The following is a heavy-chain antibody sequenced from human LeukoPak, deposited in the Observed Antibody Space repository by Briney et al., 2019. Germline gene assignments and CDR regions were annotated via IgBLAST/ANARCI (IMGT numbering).Heavy chain of an antibody. CDR3: ARDYYQGSYCSSTSCPIGY. Sequence: PGGSLRLSCAASGFTFSSYSMNWVRQSPGKGLEWVSSISSSSSYIYYADSVKGRFTISRDNSKNTLYLQMNSLRAEDTAVYYCARDYYQGSYCSSTSCPIGYWGQGTLVTVSS. V-gene: IGHV3-21*01. J-gene: IGHJ4*02. CDR2: ISSSSSYI. CDR1: GFTFSSYS. D-gene: IGHD2-2*01.